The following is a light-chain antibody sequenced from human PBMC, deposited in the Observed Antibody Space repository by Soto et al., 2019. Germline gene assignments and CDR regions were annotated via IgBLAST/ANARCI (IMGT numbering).Light chain of an antibody. CDR3: CSYAGSSTTYV. CDR1: SSDIGSYSL. V-gene: IGLV2-23*02. Sequence: QSALTQPASVSLSPGQSITISCTGTSSDIGSYSLASWYQHHPGKAPKLMIYDVSKRPSGVSNRFSASKSGNTASLTISGLQAEDEADYYCCSYAGSSTTYVFGTGTKVTAL. J-gene: IGLJ1*01. CDR2: DVS.